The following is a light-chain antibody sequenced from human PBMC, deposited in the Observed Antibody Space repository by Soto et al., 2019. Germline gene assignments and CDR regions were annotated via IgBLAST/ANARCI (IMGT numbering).Light chain of an antibody. V-gene: IGKV1-12*01. CDR1: QDVDSW. CDR2: AAS. J-gene: IGKJ1*01. CDR3: QQGSSFPWT. Sequence: DIQGTQSPSSVSASVGDRVTITCRASQDVDSWLAWYQQKPGKAPKLLIYAASNLQSGVPSRFTGSGSGTDFTVTISSLQPEDFATYYCQQGSSFPWTFGQGTKVDIK.